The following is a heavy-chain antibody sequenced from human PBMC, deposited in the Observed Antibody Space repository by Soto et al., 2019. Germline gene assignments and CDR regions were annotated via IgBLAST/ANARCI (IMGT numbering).Heavy chain of an antibody. V-gene: IGHV5-51*01. CDR3: ARHSGDSSSWNGQFEY. CDR2: IYPCDSYT. Sequence: VESLRISCKGSGYSFTSYWIGWVRQIPWKGLEWMGIIYPCDSYTRYSPSFQGQVTISADKSISTAYLQWSSLKASDTALYYCARHSGDSSSWNGQFEYWGQGTMVSVSS. D-gene: IGHD6-13*01. J-gene: IGHJ4*02. CDR1: GYSFTSYW.